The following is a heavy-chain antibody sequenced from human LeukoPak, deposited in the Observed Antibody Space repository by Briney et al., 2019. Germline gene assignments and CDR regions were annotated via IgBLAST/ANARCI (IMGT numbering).Heavy chain of an antibody. CDR3: ARGQIPLDY. J-gene: IGHJ4*02. D-gene: IGHD2-21*01. Sequence: SETLSLTCAVHGGTFSGYFWTWIRQPPGKGLEWIGEINHLGATNYNPSLKSRVTISVGRSKNQFSLKVSSVTAADTAVYFCARGQIPLDYWGQGTLVTVSS. CDR2: INHLGAT. V-gene: IGHV4-34*01. CDR1: GGTFSGYF.